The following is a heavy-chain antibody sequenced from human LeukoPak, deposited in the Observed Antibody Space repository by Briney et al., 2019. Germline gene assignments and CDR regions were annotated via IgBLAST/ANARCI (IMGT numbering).Heavy chain of an antibody. CDR1: GYSFTSYW. D-gene: IGHD4-17*01. CDR3: ARHFTVPDYYYYGMDV. J-gene: IGHJ6*02. Sequence: GESLKISCKSSGYSFTSYWIGWVRQMPGKGLEWMGIIYPGDSDTRYSPSFQGQVTISADKSISTAYLQWSSLKASDTAMYYCARHFTVPDYYYYGMDVWGQGTTVTVSS. CDR2: IYPGDSDT. V-gene: IGHV5-51*01.